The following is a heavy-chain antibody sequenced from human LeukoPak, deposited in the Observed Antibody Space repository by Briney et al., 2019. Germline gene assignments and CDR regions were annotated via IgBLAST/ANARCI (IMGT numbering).Heavy chain of an antibody. CDR2: IIPILGIA. J-gene: IGHJ6*02. CDR1: GGTFSSYA. Sequence: VASVKVSCKASGGTFSSYAISWVRQAPGQGLEWMGRIIPILGIANYARKFQGRVTITADKSTSTAYMELSSLRSEDTAVYYCARGSRGYCSSTSCYGYYYYGMDVWGQGTTVTVSS. V-gene: IGHV1-69*04. CDR3: ARGSRGYCSSTSCYGYYYYGMDV. D-gene: IGHD2-2*01.